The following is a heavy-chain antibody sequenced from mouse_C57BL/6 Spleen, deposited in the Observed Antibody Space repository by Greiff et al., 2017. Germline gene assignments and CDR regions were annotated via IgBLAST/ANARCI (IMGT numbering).Heavy chain of an antibody. CDR2: ISSGGDYI. CDR1: GFTFSSYA. Sequence: EVQRVESGEGLVKPGGSLKLSCAASGFTFSSYAMSWVRQTPEKRLEWVAYISSGGDYIYYADTVKGRFTISRDNARNTLYLQMSSLKSEDTAMYYCTRDRETYYSKGGRAMDYWGQGTSVTVSS. V-gene: IGHV5-9-1*02. D-gene: IGHD2-5*01. J-gene: IGHJ4*01. CDR3: TRDRETYYSKGGRAMDY.